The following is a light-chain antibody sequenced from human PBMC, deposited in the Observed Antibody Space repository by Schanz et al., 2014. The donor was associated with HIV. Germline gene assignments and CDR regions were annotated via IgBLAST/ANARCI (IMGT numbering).Light chain of an antibody. Sequence: QSVLTQPASVSGSPGQSITISCTGTSSDVGNYNLVSWYQQHPGKAPKLMIYDVSNRPSGVSNRFSGSKSGNTASLTISGLQAEDEADYYCSSYTSSSTPVVFGGGTKLTVL. CDR3: SSYTSSSTPVV. V-gene: IGLV2-14*02. CDR1: SSDVGNYNL. J-gene: IGLJ2*01. CDR2: DVS.